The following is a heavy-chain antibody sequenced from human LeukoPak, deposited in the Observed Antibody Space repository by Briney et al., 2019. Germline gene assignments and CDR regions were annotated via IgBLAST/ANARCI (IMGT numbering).Heavy chain of an antibody. D-gene: IGHD3-9*01. CDR3: ATELRYFDWLSPRLGAFDI. CDR1: GGTFSSYA. Sequence: SVKVSCKASGGTFSSYAICWVRQAPGQGLEWMVGIIPIFGTANYAQKFQGRVTMTRNTSLSTAYMQLSSLRSEDTAVYYSATELRYFDWLSPRLGAFDIWGQGTMVTVSS. CDR2: IIPIFGTA. V-gene: IGHV1-69*05. J-gene: IGHJ3*02.